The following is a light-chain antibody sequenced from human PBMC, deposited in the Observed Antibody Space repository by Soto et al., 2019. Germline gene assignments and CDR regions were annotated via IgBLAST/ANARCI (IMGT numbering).Light chain of an antibody. Sequence: EIVLTQSPATLSLSPGERATLSCRASQSFSSYLAWYQQKPGQAPRLLIYYASNRATGIPSRFSGSGSGTDFTLTISSLEPEDFAVYYCQHRSNWPLTFGGGTKVEIK. CDR1: QSFSSY. CDR2: YAS. CDR3: QHRSNWPLT. V-gene: IGKV3-11*01. J-gene: IGKJ4*01.